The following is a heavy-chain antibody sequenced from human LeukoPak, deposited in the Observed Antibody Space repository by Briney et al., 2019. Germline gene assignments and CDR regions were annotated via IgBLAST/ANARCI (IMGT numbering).Heavy chain of an antibody. D-gene: IGHD4-23*01. CDR1: GYTFTSYD. V-gene: IGHV1-8*01. Sequence: GASVKVSCKASGYTFTSYDINWVRQATGQGLEWMGWMNPNSGNTGYAQKFQGRVTMTRNTSISTAYMELSSLRSEDTAVYYCASHTTVVTHFDYWGQGTLVTVSS. CDR3: ASHTTVVTHFDY. CDR2: MNPNSGNT. J-gene: IGHJ4*02.